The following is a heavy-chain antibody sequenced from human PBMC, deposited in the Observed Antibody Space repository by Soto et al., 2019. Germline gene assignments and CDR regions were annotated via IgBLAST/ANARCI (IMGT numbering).Heavy chain of an antibody. J-gene: IGHJ4*02. V-gene: IGHV3-30*18. D-gene: IGHD2-2*01. CDR3: AKSPNFYCSSYHCYKYYFDY. CDR1: GFTFNTFG. Sequence: QEQLVESGGGVVLPGRSLRLSCAASGFTFNTFGMHWVRQAPGKGLEWVAVISYDGSDKYYSDSGRGRFTISRDTSMNTLYLQMNSLRTEDTAVYYCAKSPNFYCSSYHCYKYYFDYLGQGTLVTVSS. CDR2: ISYDGSDK.